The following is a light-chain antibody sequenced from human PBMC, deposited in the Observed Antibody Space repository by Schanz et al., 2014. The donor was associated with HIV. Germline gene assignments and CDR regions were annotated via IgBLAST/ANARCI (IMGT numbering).Light chain of an antibody. CDR1: QSVLYSFNNKNY. J-gene: IGKJ1*01. CDR3: QQYFTTPWT. CDR2: WAS. V-gene: IGKV4-1*01. Sequence: DIVMTQSPDSMAVSLGERATINCRSSQSVLYSFNNKNYLAWFQQKPGQPPKLLIYWASTRESGVPDRFSGSGSGTNFTLTISSLQAEDVAVYFCQQYFTTPWTFGQGTKVEIK.